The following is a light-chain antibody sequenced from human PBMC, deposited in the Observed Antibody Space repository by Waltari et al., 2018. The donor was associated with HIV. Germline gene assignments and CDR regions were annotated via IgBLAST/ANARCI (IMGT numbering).Light chain of an antibody. V-gene: IGLV4-60*03. CDR2: IEGSRSY. J-gene: IGLJ3*02. CDR3: VTWDRTTWV. Sequence: QPVVTQSSSASASLGSSVKLTCTLSSGHSTYMIAWHQQPPGNAPRYLMKIEGSRSYRKRSLLPDRFSGSSSGAHRYLTISNLQSEDEADYYCVTWDRTTWVFGGGTTLTVL. CDR1: SGHSTYM.